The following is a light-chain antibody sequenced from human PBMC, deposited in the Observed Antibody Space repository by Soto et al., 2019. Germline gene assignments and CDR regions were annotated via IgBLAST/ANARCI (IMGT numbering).Light chain of an antibody. V-gene: IGKV1-9*01. J-gene: IGKJ5*01. CDR1: QGISSY. CDR3: QQLNNYPIT. Sequence: IQLTQSPSSLSASVGDRVTITCRASQGISSYLGWYQQKPGKAPKLLIYAASTLQGGVPSRFSGSGSGTDFTLTISSLQPEDFATYYCQQLNNYPITFGQGTRLEV. CDR2: AAS.